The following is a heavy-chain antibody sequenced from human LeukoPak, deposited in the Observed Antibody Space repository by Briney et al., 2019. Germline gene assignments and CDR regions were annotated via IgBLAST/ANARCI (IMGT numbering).Heavy chain of an antibody. CDR1: GGSICSYY. CDR2: IYYSGST. V-gene: IGHV4-59*01. D-gene: IGHD2-2*02. CDR3: ARHLMCSSTSCYRHYYYYMDV. Sequence: PSETLSLTCTVSGGSICSYYWSWIRQPPGKGLEWIGYIYYSGSTNYNPSLKSRVTISVDTSKNQFSLKLSSVTAADTAVYYCARHLMCSSTSCYRHYYYYMDVWGKGTTVTVSS. J-gene: IGHJ6*03.